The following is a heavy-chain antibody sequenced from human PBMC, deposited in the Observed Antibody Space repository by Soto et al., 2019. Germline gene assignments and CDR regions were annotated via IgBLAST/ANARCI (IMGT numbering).Heavy chain of an antibody. CDR3: ARVAPFIVVVPAGNYYYGMDV. J-gene: IGHJ6*02. D-gene: IGHD2-2*01. Sequence: EVQLVESGGGLVQPGGSLRLSCAASGFTFSSYWMSWVRQAPGKGLEWVANIKQDGSEKYYVDSVKGRFTISRDNAKNSLYLQMNSLRAEDTAVYYCARVAPFIVVVPAGNYYYGMDVWGQGTTVTVSS. V-gene: IGHV3-7*03. CDR2: IKQDGSEK. CDR1: GFTFSSYW.